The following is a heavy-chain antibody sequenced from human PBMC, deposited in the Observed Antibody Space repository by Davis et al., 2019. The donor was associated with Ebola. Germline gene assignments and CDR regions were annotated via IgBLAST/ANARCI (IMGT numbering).Heavy chain of an antibody. D-gene: IGHD1-26*01. Sequence: GSLRLSCAVSGGSISSSNWWSWVRQPPGKGLEWIGEIYHSGSTNYNPSLKSRVTISVDTSKNQFSLKLSSVTAADTAVYYCAFVGVDAKGDALDIWGQGTMVIVSS. CDR2: IYHSGST. J-gene: IGHJ3*02. CDR3: AFVGVDAKGDALDI. V-gene: IGHV4-4*02. CDR1: GGSISSSNW.